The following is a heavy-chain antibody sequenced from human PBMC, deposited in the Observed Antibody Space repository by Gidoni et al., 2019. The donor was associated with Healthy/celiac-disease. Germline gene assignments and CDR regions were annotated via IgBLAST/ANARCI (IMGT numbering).Heavy chain of an antibody. CDR3: TRWGVVVVAASLDY. Sequence: EVQLVESGGGLVTPGRSLRLSCSASGFTFGDYAMSWFRQAPGKGLGWVGFIRSKAYGGTTEYAAAVKGRFTISRDDSKSIAYLQMNSLKTDDTAVYYCTRWGVVVVAASLDYWGQGTLVTVSS. CDR2: IRSKAYGGTT. D-gene: IGHD2-15*01. CDR1: GFTFGDYA. J-gene: IGHJ4*02. V-gene: IGHV3-49*05.